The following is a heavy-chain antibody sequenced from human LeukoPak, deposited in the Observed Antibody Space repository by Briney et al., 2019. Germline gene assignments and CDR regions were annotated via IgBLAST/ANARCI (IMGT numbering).Heavy chain of an antibody. CDR2: ISGDGGST. Sequence: GGSLRLSCAASGFTFSSYAMSWVRQAPGKGLEWVSLISGDGGSTYYADSVKGRFTISRDNSKNSLYLQMNSLRTEDTALYYCAKDGRSGYYYPYYYYGMDVWGQGITVTVSS. CDR1: GFTFSSYA. J-gene: IGHJ6*02. V-gene: IGHV3-43*02. D-gene: IGHD3-22*01. CDR3: AKDGRSGYYYPYYYYGMDV.